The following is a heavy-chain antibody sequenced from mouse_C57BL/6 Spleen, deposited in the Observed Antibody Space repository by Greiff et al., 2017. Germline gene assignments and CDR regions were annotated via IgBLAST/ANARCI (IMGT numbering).Heavy chain of an antibody. D-gene: IGHD1-1*01. CDR1: GFSLTSYG. CDR2: RWGDGST. V-gene: IGHV2-3*01. Sequence: QVQLKESGPGLVAPSQSLSITCTVSGFSLTSYGVSWVRQPPGKGLEWLGVRWGDGSTNYHSALISRLSISKDNSKSQVFLKLNSLQTDDTATYYCAKVRIYCGSSWFAYWGQGTLVTVSA. J-gene: IGHJ3*01. CDR3: AKVRIYCGSSWFAY.